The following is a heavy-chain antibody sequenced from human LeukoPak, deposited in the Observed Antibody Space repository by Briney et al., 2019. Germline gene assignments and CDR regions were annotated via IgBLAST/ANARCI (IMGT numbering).Heavy chain of an antibody. V-gene: IGHV3-43D*03. CDR1: GFTFDDYA. Sequence: GGSLRLSCAASGFTFDDYAMHWVRQAPGKGLEWVSLISWDDSSTYYADSVKGRFTISRDNSKNSLYLQMNSLRAEDTALYYCAKDYSLLGFYGLDYWGQGTLVTVSS. D-gene: IGHD2/OR15-2a*01. CDR2: ISWDDSST. CDR3: AKDYSLLGFYGLDY. J-gene: IGHJ4*02.